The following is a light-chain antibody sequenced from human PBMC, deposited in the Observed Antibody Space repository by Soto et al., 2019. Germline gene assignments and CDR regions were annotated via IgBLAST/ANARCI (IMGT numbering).Light chain of an antibody. CDR3: QPHDNWPPIT. V-gene: IGKV3D-20*01. CDR2: DVS. J-gene: IGKJ5*01. Sequence: EIVLTQSPGTLSLSPGETATLSCGASQSIGSSFLAWYQRKPGRAPRLLVYDVSIRATAIPDRFSGSGSGTDFTLTISRLEPEDFAVYYCQPHDNWPPITFGQGTRLEI. CDR1: QSIGSSF.